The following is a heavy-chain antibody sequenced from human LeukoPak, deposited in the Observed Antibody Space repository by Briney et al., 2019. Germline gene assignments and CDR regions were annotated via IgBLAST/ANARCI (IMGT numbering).Heavy chain of an antibody. CDR3: ANTEEAYYDSSGYPP. CDR1: GFTFSSYA. J-gene: IGHJ5*02. Sequence: GGSLSLSCAASGFTFSSYAMSWVRQAPGKGLEWVSAISGSGGSTYCADSVKGRFTISRDNSKNTLYLQMNSLRAEDTAVYYCANTEEAYYDSSGYPPWGQGTLVTVSS. V-gene: IGHV3-23*01. CDR2: ISGSGGST. D-gene: IGHD3-22*01.